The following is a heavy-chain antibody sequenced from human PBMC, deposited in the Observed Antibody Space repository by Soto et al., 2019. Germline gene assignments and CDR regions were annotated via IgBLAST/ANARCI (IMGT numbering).Heavy chain of an antibody. CDR2: IYSGGRT. CDR3: AREGYCSGGSCYEGEWFDP. J-gene: IGHJ5*02. Sequence: EVHLVESGGGLVQPGGSLRLSCAASAFTVSTNHMNWVRQAPGKGLEWVSVIYSGGRTYYADSVKGRFTISRDNSKNTLYLQMNSLRAEDTAVYYCAREGYCSGGSCYEGEWFDPWGQGTLVTVSS. CDR1: AFTVSTNH. D-gene: IGHD2-15*01. V-gene: IGHV3-66*01.